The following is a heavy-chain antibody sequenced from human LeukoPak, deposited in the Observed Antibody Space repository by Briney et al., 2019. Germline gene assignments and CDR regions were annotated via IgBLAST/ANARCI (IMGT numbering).Heavy chain of an antibody. J-gene: IGHJ3*02. CDR2: IYYSGST. CDR3: ARRHAKDGYTDAFDI. Sequence: SETLSLTCTVSGGPISSYYWSWIRQPPGKGLEWIGYIYYSGSTNYNPSLKSRVTISVDTSKNQFSLKLSSVTAADTAVYYCARRHAKDGYTDAFDIWGQGTMVTVSS. V-gene: IGHV4-59*08. CDR1: GGPISSYY. D-gene: IGHD3-16*01.